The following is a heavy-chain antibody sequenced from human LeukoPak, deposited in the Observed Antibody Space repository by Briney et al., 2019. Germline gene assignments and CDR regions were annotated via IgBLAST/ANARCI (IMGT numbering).Heavy chain of an antibody. CDR3: ARAMVRGVIIYPLGY. CDR2: ISAYNGNT. J-gene: IGHJ4*02. CDR1: GYTFTSYG. D-gene: IGHD3-10*01. Sequence: ASVKVSCKASGYTFTSYGISWVRQAPGQGLEWMGWISAYNGNTNYAQKLQGRVTMTTDTSTSTAYMELRSLRSDDTAVYYCARAMVRGVIIYPLGYWGQGTLVTVSS. V-gene: IGHV1-18*01.